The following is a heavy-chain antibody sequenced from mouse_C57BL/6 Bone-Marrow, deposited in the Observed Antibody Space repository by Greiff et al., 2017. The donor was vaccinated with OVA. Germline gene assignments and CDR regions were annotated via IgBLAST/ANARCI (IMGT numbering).Heavy chain of an antibody. Sequence: VTVVESGAELVRPGASVKLSCKASGYTFTDYYINWVKQRPGQGLEWIARIYPGSGNPYYNEKFKGKATLTEEKATSTAYMQISRLTAEDSAVYFCTREGYEFAYWGQGTLVTVSA. CDR1: GYTFTDYY. CDR2: IYPGSGNP. CDR3: TREGYEFAY. J-gene: IGHJ3*01. D-gene: IGHD2-2*01. V-gene: IGHV1-76*01.